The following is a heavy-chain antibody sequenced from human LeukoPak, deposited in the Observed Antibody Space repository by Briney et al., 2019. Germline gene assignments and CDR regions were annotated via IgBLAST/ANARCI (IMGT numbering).Heavy chain of an antibody. Sequence: GASVKVSCKASGGTLSSFAISWVRQAPGQGLDWMGGIIPIFGTANYAQKFQGRVTITTDESTSTAYMELSSLRSEDTAVYYCAQGDIAAANAQFDYWGQGTLVTVSS. J-gene: IGHJ4*02. CDR1: GGTLSSFA. CDR3: AQGDIAAANAQFDY. D-gene: IGHD6-13*01. CDR2: IIPIFGTA. V-gene: IGHV1-69*05.